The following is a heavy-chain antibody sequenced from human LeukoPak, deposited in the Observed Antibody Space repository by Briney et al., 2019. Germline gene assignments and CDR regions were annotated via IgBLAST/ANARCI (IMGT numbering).Heavy chain of an antibody. CDR3: AKSADQQLVRGYFDY. CDR2: IRYDGSNK. D-gene: IGHD6-13*01. V-gene: IGHV3-30*02. CDR1: GFTFSSYG. J-gene: IGHJ4*02. Sequence: GGSLRLSCAASGFTFSSYGMHWVRQAPGKGLEWVAFIRYDGSNKYYAGSVKGRFTISRDNSKSTLYLQMNSLRAEDTAVYYCAKSADQQLVRGYFDYWGQGTLVTVSS.